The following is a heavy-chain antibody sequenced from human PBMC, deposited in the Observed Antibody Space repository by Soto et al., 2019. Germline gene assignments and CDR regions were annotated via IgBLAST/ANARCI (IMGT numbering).Heavy chain of an antibody. CDR1: GGSFSGYY. CDR2: INHSGST. J-gene: IGHJ6*02. Sequence: LSLTCTVSGGSFSGYYWSWIRQPPGKGLEWIGEINHSGSTNYNPSLKSRVTISVDTSKNQFSLKLSSVTAADTAVYYCARGVGDCSGGSCYHLANYYGMDVWGQGTTVTVSS. V-gene: IGHV4-34*01. D-gene: IGHD2-15*01. CDR3: ARGVGDCSGGSCYHLANYYGMDV.